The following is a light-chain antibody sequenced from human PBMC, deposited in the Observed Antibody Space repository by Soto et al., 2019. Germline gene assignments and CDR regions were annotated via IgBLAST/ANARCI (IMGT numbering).Light chain of an antibody. Sequence: TQYSGTLSVSPGERATLSCRASQSIRTNLAWYQQKPGQAPRLLIYDAYNRATGIPPRFSGSGSGTDFTLTISSLEPEDSAVYYCQQRHMWPITFGQGTRLEIK. CDR1: QSIRTN. V-gene: IGKV3-11*01. CDR3: QQRHMWPIT. J-gene: IGKJ5*01. CDR2: DAY.